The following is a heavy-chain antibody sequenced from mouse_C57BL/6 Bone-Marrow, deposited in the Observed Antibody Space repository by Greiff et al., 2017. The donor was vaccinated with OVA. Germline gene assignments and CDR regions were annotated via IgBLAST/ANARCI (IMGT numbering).Heavy chain of an antibody. CDR3: ARGDY. Sequence: VKLVESGAELVKPGASVKISCKASGYTFSTYWMNWVKQRPGKGLEWIGQIYPGDGDTNYNGKFKGKATLTADKSSSTAYMQLSSLTSADSAVYFCARGDYWGQGTLVTVSS. J-gene: IGHJ3*01. V-gene: IGHV1-80*01. CDR1: GYTFSTYW. CDR2: IYPGDGDT.